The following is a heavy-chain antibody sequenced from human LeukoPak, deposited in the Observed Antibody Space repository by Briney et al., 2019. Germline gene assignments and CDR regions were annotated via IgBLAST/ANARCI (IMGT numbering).Heavy chain of an antibody. Sequence: GGSLRLSCAASGFTFSNYGMHWVRQAPGKGLDWVAVIWFDGTNKNYADSVKGRFTISRDNSQSTLYLQMNGLRAEDTAVYYCARGYSYGPLDYWGQGTLVTVSS. CDR1: GFTFSNYG. CDR2: IWFDGTNK. CDR3: ARGYSYGPLDY. J-gene: IGHJ4*02. D-gene: IGHD5-18*01. V-gene: IGHV3-33*01.